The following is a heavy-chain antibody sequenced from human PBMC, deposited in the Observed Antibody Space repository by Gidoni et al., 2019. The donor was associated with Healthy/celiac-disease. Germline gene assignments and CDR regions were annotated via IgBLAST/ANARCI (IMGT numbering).Heavy chain of an antibody. CDR1: GGSFSGYY. D-gene: IGHD3-22*01. CDR3: ARGNYYDSSGYYYHWFDP. CDR2: INHSGST. J-gene: IGHJ5*02. Sequence: QVQLQQWGAGLLKPSETLSLTCAVYGGSFSGYYWSWIRQPPGKGLEWIGEINHSGSTNYNPSLKSRVTISVDTSKNQFSLKLSSVTAADTAVYYCARGNYYDSSGYYYHWFDPWGQGTLVTVSS. V-gene: IGHV4-34*01.